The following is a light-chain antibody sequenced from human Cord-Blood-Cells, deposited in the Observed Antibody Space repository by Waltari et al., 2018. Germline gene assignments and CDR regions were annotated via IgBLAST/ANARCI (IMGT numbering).Light chain of an antibody. CDR3: QQYYSTPQNS. J-gene: IGKJ2*03. Sequence: DIVMTQSPDSLAVSLGARATINCTSSQSVLYSSNNKNYVAWYQQKPGQPPKLLIYWASTRESGVPDRFSGSGSGTDFTLTISSLQAEDVAVYYCQQYYSTPQNSFGQGTKLEIK. CDR1: QSVLYSSNNKNY. V-gene: IGKV4-1*01. CDR2: WAS.